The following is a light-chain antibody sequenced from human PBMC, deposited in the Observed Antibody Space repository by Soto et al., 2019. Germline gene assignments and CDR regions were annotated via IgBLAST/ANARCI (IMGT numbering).Light chain of an antibody. J-gene: IGLJ2*01. CDR2: EVT. CDR1: SSDVGTYNI. V-gene: IGLV2-23*02. CDR3: SSYAGSSTFVV. Sequence: QSALTQPASVSGSPGQSITISCTGTSSDVGTYNIVSWYQQHPGKAPKLMIQEVTKRPSGVSNRFSGSKSGNTASLTISGLQAEDEADYYCSSYAGSSTFVVFGRGTKLTVL.